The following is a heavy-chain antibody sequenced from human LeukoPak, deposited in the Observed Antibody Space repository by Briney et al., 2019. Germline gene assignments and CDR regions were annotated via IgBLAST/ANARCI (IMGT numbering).Heavy chain of an antibody. V-gene: IGHV4-34*01. D-gene: IGHD2-21*01. CDR2: INHSGST. CDR3: ARGRLFFTWFDP. Sequence: PSETLSLTCAVYGGSFSGYYWSWIRQPPGKGLEWIGEINHSGSTNYNPSLKSRVTISVDTSKNQFSLKLSSVTAADTAVYYCARGRLFFTWFDPWGQGTLVTVSS. J-gene: IGHJ5*02. CDR1: GGSFSGYY.